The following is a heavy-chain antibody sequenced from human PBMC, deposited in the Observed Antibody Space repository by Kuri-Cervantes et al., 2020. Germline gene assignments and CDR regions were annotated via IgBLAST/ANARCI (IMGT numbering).Heavy chain of an antibody. J-gene: IGHJ4*02. V-gene: IGHV4-31*02. D-gene: IGHD2-8*01. CDR1: GGSISSGGYY. CDR3: ARVNGTGPFDY. Sequence: SCTVSGGSISSGGYYWSWIRQHPGKGLEWIGYIYYSGSTNYNPSLKSRVTISVDKSKNQFSLKLSSVTAADTAVYYCARVNGTGPFDYWGQGTLVTVSS. CDR2: IYYSGST.